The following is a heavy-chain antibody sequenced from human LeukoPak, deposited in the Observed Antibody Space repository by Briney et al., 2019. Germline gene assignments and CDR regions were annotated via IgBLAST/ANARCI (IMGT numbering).Heavy chain of an antibody. CDR3: ASGSSLRGQLGYFDY. V-gene: IGHV5-51*01. Sequence: GGSLKISCKGSGYSFTSYWIGWVRQMPGKGLEWMGIIYPGDSDTRYSPSFQGQVTISADKSISTAYLQWSSLKASDTAMYYCASGSSLRGQLGYFDYWGQGTLVTVSS. CDR2: IYPGDSDT. D-gene: IGHD2-2*01. J-gene: IGHJ4*02. CDR1: GYSFTSYW.